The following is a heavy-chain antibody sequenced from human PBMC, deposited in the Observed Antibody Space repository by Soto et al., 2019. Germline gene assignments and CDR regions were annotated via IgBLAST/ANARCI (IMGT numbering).Heavy chain of an antibody. J-gene: IGHJ6*02. CDR1: GYTFTSYY. CDR2: IDPRGGNT. CDR3: ARDRGYDAHDYYYNAMDV. Sequence: ASVKVSCKASGYTFTSYYMYWVRQAPGQGLEWMGIIDPRGGNTSYAQDFQGRVTMTGDTSTSTVYMELSSLRPEDTAVYYCARDRGYDAHDYYYNAMDVWGQGTMVTVSS. V-gene: IGHV1-46*01. D-gene: IGHD2-15*01.